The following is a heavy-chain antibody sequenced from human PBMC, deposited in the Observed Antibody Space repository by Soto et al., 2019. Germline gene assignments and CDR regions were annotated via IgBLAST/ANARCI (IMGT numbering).Heavy chain of an antibody. D-gene: IGHD1-26*01. Sequence: EVQLVESGGALVKPGGSLRLSCAASGFTFSNAWMTWVRQAPGKGLEWVGRIKSNPHGGSADYAAPIRGRCTISRDDSIQMLYLQMKSLKIEDTAVYYCITNAIPWELPFGYWGQGTLVTVSS. J-gene: IGHJ4*02. V-gene: IGHV3-15*07. CDR1: GFTFSNAW. CDR3: ITNAIPWELPFGY. CDR2: IKSNPHGGSA.